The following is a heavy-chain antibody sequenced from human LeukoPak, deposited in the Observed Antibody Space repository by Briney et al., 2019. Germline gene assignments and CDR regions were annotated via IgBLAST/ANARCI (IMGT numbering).Heavy chain of an antibody. CDR3: TRWGLYDFWSGYYDDYYDYGMDV. V-gene: IGHV3-21*01. CDR2: ISSSSSYI. D-gene: IGHD3-3*01. CDR1: GFTFSSYS. J-gene: IGHJ6*02. Sequence: GGSLRLSCAASGFTFSSYSMNWVRQAPGKGLEWVSSISSSSSYIYYADSVKGRFTISRANAKNSLYLQMNSPRAKDTAVYYCTRWGLYDFWSGYYDDYYDYGMDVWGQGTTVTVSS.